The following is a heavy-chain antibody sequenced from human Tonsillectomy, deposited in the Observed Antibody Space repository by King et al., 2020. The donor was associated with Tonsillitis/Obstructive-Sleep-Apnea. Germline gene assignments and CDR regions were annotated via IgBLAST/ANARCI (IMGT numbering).Heavy chain of an antibody. CDR2: ISAYNGNK. J-gene: IGHJ6*03. Sequence: QLVQSGAEMKKPGASVKVSFKASGYTFISYDISWLRQAPGQGLEWMGWISAYNGNKNYAQKIQCRVTMTTDTSTSTAYMELRSLRSDDTAVYYCASSTIFGVVIYYMDVWGKGTTVTVSS. D-gene: IGHD3-3*01. V-gene: IGHV1-18*01. CDR3: ASSTIFGVVIYYMDV. CDR1: GYTFISYD.